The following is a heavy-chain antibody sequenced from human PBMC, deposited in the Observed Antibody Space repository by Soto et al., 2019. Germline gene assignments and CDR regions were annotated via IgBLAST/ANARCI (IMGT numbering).Heavy chain of an antibody. D-gene: IGHD2-21*02. V-gene: IGHV1-18*04. CDR2: ISAYNGNT. Sequence: ASVKVSCKASGYTFTIYGISCVLQSPGQWLDWMGCISAYNGNTNYAQKLQGRVTMTTDTSTSTAYMELRSLRSDDTAVYYCARGGDSPPYYFDYWGQGTLVTVSS. CDR1: GYTFTIYG. CDR3: ARGGDSPPYYFDY. J-gene: IGHJ4*02.